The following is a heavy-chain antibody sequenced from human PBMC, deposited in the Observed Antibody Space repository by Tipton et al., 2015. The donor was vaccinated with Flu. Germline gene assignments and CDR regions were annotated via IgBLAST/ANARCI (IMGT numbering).Heavy chain of an antibody. V-gene: IGHV4-34*01. J-gene: IGHJ6*02. D-gene: IGHD3-10*01. CDR2: INHSGST. CDR3: ARGRRGFGELLTHSSSYSGMGV. CDR1: GESFSGYY. Sequence: LRLSCAVYGESFSGYYWSWIRQPPGKGLEWIGEINHSGSTNYDPSLKSRVTISVDTSKNQFSLKLSSVTAADTAVYYCARGRRGFGELLTHSSSYSGMGVWGQGTTATVS.